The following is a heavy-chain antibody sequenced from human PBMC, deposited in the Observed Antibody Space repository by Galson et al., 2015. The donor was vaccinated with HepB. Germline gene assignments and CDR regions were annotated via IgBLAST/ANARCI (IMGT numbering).Heavy chain of an antibody. J-gene: IGHJ5*02. CDR1: GGTFSSYA. D-gene: IGHD3-9*01. CDR2: IIPILGIA. Sequence: SVKVSCKASGGTFSSYAISWVRQAPGQGLEWMGRIIPILGIANYAQKFQGRVTITADKSTSTAYMELSSLRSEDTAVYYCAREVVDYDILTGLDWFDPWGQGTLVTVSS. CDR3: AREVVDYDILTGLDWFDP. V-gene: IGHV1-69*04.